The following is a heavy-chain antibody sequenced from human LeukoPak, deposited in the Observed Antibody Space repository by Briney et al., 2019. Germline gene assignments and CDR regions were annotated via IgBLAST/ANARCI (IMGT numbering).Heavy chain of an antibody. Sequence: SETLSLTCTVSGGSISSYYWSWIRQPPGKGLEWIGYIYYSGSTNYNPSLKSRVTISVDTSKNQFSLKLSSVTAADTAVYYCARGVRGVIMGFDYWGQGTLVTVSS. V-gene: IGHV4-59*01. CDR3: ARGVRGVIMGFDY. CDR1: GGSISSYY. D-gene: IGHD3-10*01. J-gene: IGHJ4*02. CDR2: IYYSGST.